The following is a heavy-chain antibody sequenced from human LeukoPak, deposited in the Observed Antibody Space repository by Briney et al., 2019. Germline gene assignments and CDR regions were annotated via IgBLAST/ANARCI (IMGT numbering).Heavy chain of an antibody. J-gene: IGHJ4*02. V-gene: IGHV3-21*01. CDR2: ISYSSSYI. CDR3: ATRDPYGDYVH. D-gene: IGHD4-17*01. Sequence: GGSLRLSCAASGFTFSTYGMNWARQAPGKGLEWVSYISYSSSYIYYADSVKGRFTISRDNARNSLYLQMNSLTAEDTAVYYCATRDPYGDYVHWGQGTLVTVSS. CDR1: GFTFSTYG.